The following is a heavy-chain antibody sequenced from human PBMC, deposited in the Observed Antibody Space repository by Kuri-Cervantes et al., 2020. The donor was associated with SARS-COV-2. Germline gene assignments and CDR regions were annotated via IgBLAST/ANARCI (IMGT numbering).Heavy chain of an antibody. J-gene: IGHJ4*02. CDR1: GGSISSYY. D-gene: IGHD6-13*01. Sequence: SETLSLTCTVSGGSISSYYWSWIRQPPGKGLEWIGYIYYSGSTSYNPSLKSRVTISVDTSKNQFSLKLSSVTAADTAVYYCARGAIAAAAFDYWGQGTLVTVSS. CDR3: ARGAIAAAAFDY. CDR2: IYYSGST. V-gene: IGHV4-59*01.